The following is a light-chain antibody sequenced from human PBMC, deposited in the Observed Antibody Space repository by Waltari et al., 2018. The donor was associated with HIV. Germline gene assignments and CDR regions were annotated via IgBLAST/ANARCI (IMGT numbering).Light chain of an antibody. J-gene: IGLJ6*01. CDR1: SSDVGGYEY. V-gene: IGLV2-8*01. CDR3: ASYGDTNRVL. Sequence: QSALTQPPSASGSLGQSVTISSTGTSSDVGGYEYVSWYQHHPDKAPKLIIYEVNTRPSGVPDRFSGSKSDNTASLTVAGLQDDDEAHYYCASYGDTNRVLFGGGTRVTVL. CDR2: EVN.